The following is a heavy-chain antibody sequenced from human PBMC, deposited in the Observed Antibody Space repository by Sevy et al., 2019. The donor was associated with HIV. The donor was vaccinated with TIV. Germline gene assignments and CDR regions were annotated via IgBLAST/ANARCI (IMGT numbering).Heavy chain of an antibody. CDR3: AKXXGAXXXXXYYDYXXXGXXX. CDR2: ISGSGGST. CDR1: GFTFSSYA. V-gene: IGHV3-23*01. Sequence: GGSLRLSCAASGFTFSSYAMSWVRQAPGKGLEWVSAISGSGGSTYYADSVKGRFTISRDNSKNTLYLQMNSLRAEDTAXXYCAKXXGAXXXXXYYDYXXXGXXXXXXGTTVTVSS. D-gene: IGHD3-3*01. J-gene: IGHJ6*02.